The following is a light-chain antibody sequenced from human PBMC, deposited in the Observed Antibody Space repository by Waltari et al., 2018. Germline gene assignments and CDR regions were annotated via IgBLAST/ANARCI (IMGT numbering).Light chain of an antibody. V-gene: IGLV1-47*01. CDR3: AAWDDSLREV. CDR2: RND. CDR1: SSNIGSNY. J-gene: IGLJ3*02. Sequence: QSVLTQPPSASGTPGQRVTSSCSGRSSNIGSNYGYWYQQLPGTAPKLLFYRNDQRPSGVPDRFSGSKSGTSASLAISGLRSEDEANYYCAAWDDSLREVFGGGTRLTVL.